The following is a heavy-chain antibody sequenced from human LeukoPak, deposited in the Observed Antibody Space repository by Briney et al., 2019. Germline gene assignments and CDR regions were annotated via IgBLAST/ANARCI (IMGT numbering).Heavy chain of an antibody. V-gene: IGHV4-59*01. CDR2: TSHSGST. D-gene: IGHD6-13*01. CDR1: GDSISSYY. Sequence: SQTLSLTCTVSGDSISSYYWSWTPQPPERGLERIGYTSHSGSTNYNPSLKSRVTISADTSKDQCSLKRASVTAADTAVYYCATGYSSTWYYCDYWGQGTLVTVSS. J-gene: IGHJ4*02. CDR3: ATGYSSTWYYCDY.